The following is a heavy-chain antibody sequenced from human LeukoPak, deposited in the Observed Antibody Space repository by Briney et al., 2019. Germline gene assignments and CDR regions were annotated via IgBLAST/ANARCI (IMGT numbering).Heavy chain of an antibody. CDR3: ARVAYCTNGVCSIVGATGAFDI. J-gene: IGHJ3*02. V-gene: IGHV1-46*01. CDR1: GYTFTSYY. D-gene: IGHD2-8*01. Sequence: GASVKVSCKASGYTFTSYYMHWVRQAPGQGLEWMGIINPSGGSTSYAQKFQGRVTMTTDTSTSAAYMELRSLRSDDTAVYYCARVAYCTNGVCSIVGATGAFDIWGQGTMVTVSS. CDR2: INPSGGST.